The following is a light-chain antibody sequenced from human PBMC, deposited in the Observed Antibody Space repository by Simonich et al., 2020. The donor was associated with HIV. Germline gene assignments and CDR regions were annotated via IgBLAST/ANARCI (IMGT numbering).Light chain of an antibody. J-gene: IGKJ4*01. CDR2: DAF. Sequence: IVMTQSPATLSVSPGERATLSCRASQSVSSNLAWDQQKPGQAPRLLIFDAFTRATGVPAKFSGSGSGTEFTLTISSIQSEDFAVYYCQQYNNRPLTFGGGTKVEIK. CDR3: QQYNNRPLT. V-gene: IGKV3-15*01. CDR1: QSVSSN.